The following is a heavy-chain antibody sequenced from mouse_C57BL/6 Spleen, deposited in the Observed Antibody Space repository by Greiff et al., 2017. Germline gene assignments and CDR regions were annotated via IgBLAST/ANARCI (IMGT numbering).Heavy chain of an antibody. Sequence: QVQLQQPGAELVMPGASVKLSCKASGYTFTSYWMHWVKQRPGQGLEWIGEIDPSDSYTNYNQKFKGKSTLTVDKSSSTAYMQLSSLTSEDSAVYYCARGERGNYWGQGTTLTVSS. CDR2: IDPSDSYT. CDR1: GYTFTSYW. CDR3: ARGERGNY. J-gene: IGHJ2*01. V-gene: IGHV1-69*01.